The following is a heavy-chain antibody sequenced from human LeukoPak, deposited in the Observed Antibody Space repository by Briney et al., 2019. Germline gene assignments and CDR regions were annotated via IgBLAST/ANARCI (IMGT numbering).Heavy chain of an antibody. CDR3: ARAGYDSSGYYD. Sequence: PGGSLGLSCAASGFTFSSYSMNWVRQAPGKGLEWVSSISSSSSYIYYADSVKGRFTISRDNAKNSLYLQMNSLRAEDTAVYYCARAGYDSSGYYDWGQGTLVTVSS. CDR2: ISSSSSYI. J-gene: IGHJ4*02. V-gene: IGHV3-21*01. D-gene: IGHD3-22*01. CDR1: GFTFSSYS.